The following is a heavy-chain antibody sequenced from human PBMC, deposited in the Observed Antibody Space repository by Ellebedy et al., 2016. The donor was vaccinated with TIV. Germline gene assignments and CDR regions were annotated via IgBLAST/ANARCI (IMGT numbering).Heavy chain of an antibody. CDR1: GDTMFGQNVA. CDR3: TRGQFTAFDV. Sequence: SCAISGDTMFGQNVAWNWIRQSPSRGLEWLGRTYYRSKWYNDYAVSVKSRIIINSDTSKNQFSLQLNSVTPEDTAMYYCTRGQFTAFDVWGQGTIVTVSS. V-gene: IGHV6-1*01. D-gene: IGHD5-24*01. CDR2: TYYRSKWYN. J-gene: IGHJ3*01.